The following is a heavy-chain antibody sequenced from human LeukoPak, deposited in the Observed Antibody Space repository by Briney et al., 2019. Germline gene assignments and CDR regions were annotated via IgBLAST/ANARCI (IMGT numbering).Heavy chain of an antibody. CDR2: VYASGTT. V-gene: IGHV4-4*07. Sequence: PSATLSLTCTVSGASVSTYLWSWIRQPAGKTLEWIGRVYASGTTYYNPSLRSRVTLSIDTSKNQFSLSLSSVTAADTAVYYCAKTHCGGGSCDKFDSWGQGILVTVSS. CDR1: GASVSTYL. D-gene: IGHD2-21*01. J-gene: IGHJ5*01. CDR3: AKTHCGGGSCDKFDS.